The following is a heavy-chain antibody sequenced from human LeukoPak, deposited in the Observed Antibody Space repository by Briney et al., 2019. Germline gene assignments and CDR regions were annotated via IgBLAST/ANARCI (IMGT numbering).Heavy chain of an antibody. V-gene: IGHV3-21*01. J-gene: IGHJ4*02. CDR1: GFTFSSYS. D-gene: IGHD3-22*01. Sequence: GGSLRLSCAASGFTFSSYSMNWVRQAPGKGLEWVSSISSSSSYIYYADSVKGRFTISRDNAKNSLYLQMYSLRAEDTAVYYCVSRTYYYDSSGSALDYWGQGTLVTVSS. CDR3: VSRTYYYDSSGSALDY. CDR2: ISSSSSYI.